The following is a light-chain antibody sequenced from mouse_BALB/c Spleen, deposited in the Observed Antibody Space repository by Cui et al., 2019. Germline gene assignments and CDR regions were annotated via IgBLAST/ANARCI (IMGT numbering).Light chain of an antibody. CDR3: QQYSGYPYT. Sequence: QIVLTQSPAIMSASPGEKVTMTCSARSSVSSSYLYWYQQKPGSSPKLWIYSPSNLASGVPARFSGSGSGTSYSLTISSMEAEDAATFYCQQYSGYPYTFGGGTKLEIK. CDR1: SSVSSSY. J-gene: IGKJ2*01. CDR2: SPS. V-gene: IGKV4-78*01.